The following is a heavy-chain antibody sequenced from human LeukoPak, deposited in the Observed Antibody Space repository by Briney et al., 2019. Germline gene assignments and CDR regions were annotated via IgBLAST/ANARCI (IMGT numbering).Heavy chain of an antibody. V-gene: IGHV3-64*01. J-gene: IGHJ4*02. Sequence: GGSLRLSCAASGFTFSSYAMHWVRQAPGKGLEYVSAISSNGGSTYYANSVKGRFTISRDNSKNTLYLQMGSLRAEDMAVYYCARGPTPDSIAADGCFDYWGQGTLVTVSS. CDR3: ARGPTPDSIAADGCFDY. CDR2: ISSNGGST. D-gene: IGHD6-13*01. CDR1: GFTFSSYA.